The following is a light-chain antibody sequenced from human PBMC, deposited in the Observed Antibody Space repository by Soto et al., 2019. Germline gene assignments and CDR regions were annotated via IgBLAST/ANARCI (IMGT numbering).Light chain of an antibody. V-gene: IGKV1-39*01. CDR1: QSIKSY. Sequence: DIQMTQSPSSLSASVGDRVTITCRASQSIKSYLNWYQQKPGKAPKLLIYAASSLQSGVLSRFSGSGSGTDFTLTISSLQPEDFATYYCQQSYSTPRTFGQGTKVDIK. J-gene: IGKJ1*01. CDR2: AAS. CDR3: QQSYSTPRT.